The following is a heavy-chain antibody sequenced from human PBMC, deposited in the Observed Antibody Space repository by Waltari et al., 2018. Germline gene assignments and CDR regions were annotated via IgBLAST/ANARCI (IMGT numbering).Heavy chain of an antibody. CDR1: GYSISSGYY. D-gene: IGHD3-22*01. CDR2: IYHSGST. Sequence: ESGPGLVKPSETLSLTCAVSGYSISSGYYWGWIRQPPGKGLEWIGSIYHSGSTYYNPSLKSRVTISVDTSKNQFSLKLSSVTAADTAVYYCAREIYYYDSSGYQRNFDYWGQGTLVTVSS. V-gene: IGHV4-38-2*02. J-gene: IGHJ4*02. CDR3: AREIYYYDSSGYQRNFDY.